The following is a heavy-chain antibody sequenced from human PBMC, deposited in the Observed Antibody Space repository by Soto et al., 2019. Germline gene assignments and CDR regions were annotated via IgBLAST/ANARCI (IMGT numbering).Heavy chain of an antibody. D-gene: IGHD3-10*01. CDR3: AKLPYDGSGGYIDY. CDR1: GFTFSSYG. J-gene: IGHJ4*02. CDR2: ISYDGSNK. V-gene: IGHV3-30*18. Sequence: QVQLVESGGGVVQPGRSLRLSCAASGFTFSSYGMHWVRQAPGKGLEWVAVISYDGSNKYYADSVKGRFTISRDNSKNTLYLQMNSLRAEDTAVYYCAKLPYDGSGGYIDYWGQGTLVTVSS.